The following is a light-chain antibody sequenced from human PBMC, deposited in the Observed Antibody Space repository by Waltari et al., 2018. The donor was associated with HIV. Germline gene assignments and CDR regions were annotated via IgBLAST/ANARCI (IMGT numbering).Light chain of an antibody. CDR3: QQRSDWPRT. Sequence: IVLTQSPATLSLSPGERATLSCRASQSVSSSLAWYQQKPDQAPRLLIYDASNRATGIPARFSGSGSGTDFTLTISSLEPEDFAVYYCQQRSDWPRTFGQGTKVEI. V-gene: IGKV3-11*01. CDR2: DAS. CDR1: QSVSSS. J-gene: IGKJ1*01.